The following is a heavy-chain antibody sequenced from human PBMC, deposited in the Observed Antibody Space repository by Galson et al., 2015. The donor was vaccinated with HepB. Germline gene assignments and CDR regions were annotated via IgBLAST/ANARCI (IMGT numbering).Heavy chain of an antibody. D-gene: IGHD2-2*01. Sequence: SVKVSCKASGYTFTSYGISWVRQAPGQGLEWMGWISAYNGNTNYAQKLQGRVTMTTDTSTSTAYMELRSLRSDDTAVYYCAASVDIVVVPAASDYYYYGMDVWGQGTTVTVSS. CDR1: GYTFTSYG. V-gene: IGHV1-18*01. J-gene: IGHJ6*02. CDR3: AASVDIVVVPAASDYYYYGMDV. CDR2: ISAYNGNT.